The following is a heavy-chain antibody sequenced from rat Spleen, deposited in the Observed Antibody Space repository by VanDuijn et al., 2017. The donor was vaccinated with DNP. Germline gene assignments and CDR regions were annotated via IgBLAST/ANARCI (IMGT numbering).Heavy chain of an antibody. Sequence: QVQLQQSGAELAKPGSSVKISCKASGYTFTSYYTGWIKQTTGQGLECIGHINTGSGGINSNENFKGKATLTVDKSSSTAFMQLSSLTPDDSAVYYCASQGIGTTWFAYWGQGTLVTVSS. J-gene: IGHJ3*01. CDR1: GYTFTSYY. V-gene: IGHV1-43*01. CDR3: ASQGIGTTWFAY. CDR2: INTGSGGI. D-gene: IGHD1-5*01.